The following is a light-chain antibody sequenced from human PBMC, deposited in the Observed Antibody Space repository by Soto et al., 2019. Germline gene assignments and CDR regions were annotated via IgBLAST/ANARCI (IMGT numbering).Light chain of an antibody. CDR3: CSYAGSYIPFV. CDR2: DVT. CDR1: SSDVGFYNY. V-gene: IGLV2-11*01. J-gene: IGLJ1*01. Sequence: QSALTQPRSVSGSPGQSVTISCTGTSSDVGFYNYVSWYQQHPGRAPKLLIYDVTKRPSGVSDRFSGSKSGNTASLTLSGLQAEDEADYYCCSYAGSYIPFVFGTGTKVTVL.